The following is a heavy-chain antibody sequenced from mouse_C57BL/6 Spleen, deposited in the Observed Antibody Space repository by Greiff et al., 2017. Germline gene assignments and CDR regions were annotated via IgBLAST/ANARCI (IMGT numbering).Heavy chain of an antibody. V-gene: IGHV5-17*01. CDR1: GFTFSDYG. J-gene: IGHJ4*01. CDR3: AREDAMDY. CDR2: ISSGSSTI. Sequence: EVQRVESGGGLVKPGGSLKLSCAASGFTFSDYGKHWVRQAPEKGLEWVAYISSGSSTIYYADTVKGRFTISRDNAKNTLFLQMTSLRSEDTAMYYCAREDAMDYWGQGTSVTVSS.